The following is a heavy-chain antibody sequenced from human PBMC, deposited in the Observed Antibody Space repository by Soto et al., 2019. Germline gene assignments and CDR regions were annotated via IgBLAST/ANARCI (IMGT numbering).Heavy chain of an antibody. CDR1: GFTVSSNY. D-gene: IGHD6-6*01. J-gene: IGHJ5*02. V-gene: IGHV3-66*01. CDR3: ARGKFEYSSTTTGEENWFDP. Sequence: GGSLRLSCAASGFTVSSNYMSWVRQAPGKGLEWVSVIYSGGSTYYADSVKGRFTISRDNSKNTLYLQMNSLRAEDTAVYYCARGKFEYSSTTTGEENWFDPWGQGTLVTVSS. CDR2: IYSGGST.